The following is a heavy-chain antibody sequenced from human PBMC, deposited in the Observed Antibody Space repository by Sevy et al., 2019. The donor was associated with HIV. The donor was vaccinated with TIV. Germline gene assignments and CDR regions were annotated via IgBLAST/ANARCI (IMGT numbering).Heavy chain of an antibody. Sequence: GGSLRLSCAASGFTVSSNYMSWVRQAPGKGLEWVSVIYSDSNTYYADSVKGRFTISRDNSKNTLYLQMKSLRAEDTAVYYCAKGLILECSWYGMDVWGQGTTVTVSS. CDR1: GFTVSSNY. V-gene: IGHV3-53*01. J-gene: IGHJ6*02. D-gene: IGHD3-3*01. CDR3: AKGLILECSWYGMDV. CDR2: IYSDSNT.